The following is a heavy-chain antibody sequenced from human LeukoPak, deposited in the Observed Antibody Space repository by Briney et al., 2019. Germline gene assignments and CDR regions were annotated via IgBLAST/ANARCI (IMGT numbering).Heavy chain of an antibody. J-gene: IGHJ4*02. Sequence: GESLKISCKASGYSFTNYWIGWVRQMPGKGLEWMGIIYPDDSDTRYSPSFQGQVTISADKSISTAYLQWSSLKAPDTAMYYCARQRASNWPIDYWGQGTLVTVSS. D-gene: IGHD6-13*01. CDR2: IYPDDSDT. CDR3: ARQRASNWPIDY. V-gene: IGHV5-51*01. CDR1: GYSFTNYW.